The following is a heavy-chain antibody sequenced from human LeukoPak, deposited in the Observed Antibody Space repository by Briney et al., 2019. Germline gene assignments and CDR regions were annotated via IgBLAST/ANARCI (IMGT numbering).Heavy chain of an antibody. CDR1: GYTFTSYD. CDR3: ARITMVRGARRSYYYYYYYMDV. CDR2: MNPNSGNT. J-gene: IGHJ6*03. D-gene: IGHD3-10*01. V-gene: IGHV1-8*01. Sequence: ASVKVSCKASGYTFTSYDINWVRQATGQGLEWMGWMNPNSGNTGYAQKFQGRVTMTRNTSISTAYMELSSLRSEDTTVYYCARITMVRGARRSYYYYYYYMDVWGKGTAVTVSS.